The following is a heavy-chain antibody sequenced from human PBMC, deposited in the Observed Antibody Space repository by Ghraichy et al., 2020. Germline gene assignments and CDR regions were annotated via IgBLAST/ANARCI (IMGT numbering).Heavy chain of an antibody. CDR1: GLSLSTYY. Sequence: SETLSLTCAVYGLSLSTYYWSWIRQPPGKGLEWIGEINHSGSTNYSPSLKSRVTISVDTSKNQCSLKLNSVTAADTAVYYCARGPSNYYYGSGGAGWRSENFASWGQGTLVTVSS. V-gene: IGHV4-34*01. CDR2: INHSGST. J-gene: IGHJ4*02. CDR3: ARGPSNYYYGSGGAGWRSENFAS. D-gene: IGHD3-10*01.